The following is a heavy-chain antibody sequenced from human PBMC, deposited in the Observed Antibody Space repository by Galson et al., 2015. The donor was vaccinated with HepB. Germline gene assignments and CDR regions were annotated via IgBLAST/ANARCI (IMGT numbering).Heavy chain of an antibody. V-gene: IGHV1-18*01. J-gene: IGHJ5*02. CDR3: ARGALVVAVGATQNNWFDP. CDR2: ISPHNRYT. Sequence: SVKVSCKASGYTFTTYSITWVRQAPGQGLEWVGWISPHNRYTNYAQNFRGRVTMTTDTSTSTAYMELRSLTSDDTAVYYCARGALVVAVGATQNNWFDPWGRGTLVTVSS. D-gene: IGHD2-15*01. CDR1: GYTFTTYS.